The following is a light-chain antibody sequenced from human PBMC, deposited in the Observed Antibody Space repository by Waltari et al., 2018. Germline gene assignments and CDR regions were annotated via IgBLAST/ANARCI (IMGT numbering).Light chain of an antibody. CDR1: QDINDF. CDR2: DAS. J-gene: IGKJ3*01. CDR3: QQYDHLPPYT. Sequence: IHLTQTPSSLSASVGDRVTTPCQTSQDINDFLNWYQLKPGKATNLLIYDASRLAAGVPSRFSGSGSGTDFVLTISSLQPEGSAIYYCQQYDHLPPYTFGPGTKVVV. V-gene: IGKV1-33*01.